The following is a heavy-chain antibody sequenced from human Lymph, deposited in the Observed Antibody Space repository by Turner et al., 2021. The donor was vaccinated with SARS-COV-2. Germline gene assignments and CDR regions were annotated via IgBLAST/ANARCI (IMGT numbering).Heavy chain of an antibody. Sequence: EVQLLQSGAEVKQPGESLKISCRPSGYSFSTYWIGWVRQMPGKGLEWMGIIYPGDSDTRYSPAFQGQVTNSADKSISTAYLQWSSLKASDTAMYYCARREWGGSLGHIDYWGQGTLVTVSS. V-gene: IGHV5-51*01. CDR3: ARREWGGSLGHIDY. CDR2: IYPGDSDT. CDR1: GYSFSTYW. J-gene: IGHJ4*02. D-gene: IGHD3-3*01.